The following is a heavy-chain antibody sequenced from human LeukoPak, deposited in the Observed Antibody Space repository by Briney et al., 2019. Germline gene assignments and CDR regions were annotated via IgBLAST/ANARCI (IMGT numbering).Heavy chain of an antibody. CDR3: AKERVVTSYFDY. CDR1: GFTFRSYG. Sequence: GGSLRLSRAASGFTFRSYGMHWVRQAPGKGLEWVAYIQNDGSNEQYADSVKGQFTISRDNSRNTLYLQMNSLRAEDTAVYYCAKERVVTSYFDYWGQGTLVTVSS. V-gene: IGHV3-30*02. J-gene: IGHJ4*02. D-gene: IGHD3-22*01. CDR2: IQNDGSNE.